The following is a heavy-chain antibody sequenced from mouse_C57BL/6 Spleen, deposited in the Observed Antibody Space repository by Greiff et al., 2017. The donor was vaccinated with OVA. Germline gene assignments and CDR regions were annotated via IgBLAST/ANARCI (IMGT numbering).Heavy chain of an antibody. V-gene: IGHV5-17*01. CDR2: ISSGSSTI. J-gene: IGHJ1*03. CDR1: GFTFSDYG. Sequence: EVHLVESGGGLVKPGGSLKLSCAASGFTFSDYGMHWVRQAPEKGLEWVAYISSGSSTIYYADKVKGRFTISRDNAKNTLFLQMTSLRSEDTAMYYCARRITTVVADWYFDVWGTGTTVTVSS. D-gene: IGHD1-1*01. CDR3: ARRITTVVADWYFDV.